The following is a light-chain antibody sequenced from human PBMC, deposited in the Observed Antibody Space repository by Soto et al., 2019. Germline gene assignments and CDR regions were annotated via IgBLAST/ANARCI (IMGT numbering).Light chain of an antibody. CDR3: QHRREWPRT. CDR1: QSVDNY. Sequence: EIVLTQSPATLSLSPGERATLSCRASQSVDNYLAWYQQKPGQAPRRLIYAASKRATCIPGRFSGSGSGTDFTLTISSLEPEDFAVYYCQHRREWPRTFGQGTKLDIK. V-gene: IGKV3-11*01. CDR2: AAS. J-gene: IGKJ2*02.